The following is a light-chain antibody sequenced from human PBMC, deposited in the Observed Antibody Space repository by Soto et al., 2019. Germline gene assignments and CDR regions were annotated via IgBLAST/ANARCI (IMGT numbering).Light chain of an antibody. V-gene: IGLV1-40*01. CDR2: GNN. CDR1: SSNIGAGYD. J-gene: IGLJ2*01. CDR3: QSFESCLSGSV. Sequence: QSVLTQPPSVSGAPGQTVIISCTGSSSNIGAGYDIHWYQHLPGTAPKLLIYGNNNRPSGVPDRFSGSKSGTSASLAITGLQADDEIDYYCQSFESCLSGSVFGGGTKVTVL.